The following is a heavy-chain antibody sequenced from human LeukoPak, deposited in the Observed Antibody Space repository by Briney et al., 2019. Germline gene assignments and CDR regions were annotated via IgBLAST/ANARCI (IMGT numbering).Heavy chain of an antibody. D-gene: IGHD3-3*01. Sequence: GGSLRLSCAASGFTFSSYSMNWVRQAPGKGLEWVSGISGSGAGTYYADSVKGRFTISRDNAKNSLYLQMNSLRAEDTAVYYCVRGSLASGVVVYYYYYLDVWGKGTTVTVSS. CDR1: GFTFSSYS. J-gene: IGHJ6*03. V-gene: IGHV3-21*01. CDR3: VRGSLASGVVVYYYYYLDV. CDR2: ISGSGAGT.